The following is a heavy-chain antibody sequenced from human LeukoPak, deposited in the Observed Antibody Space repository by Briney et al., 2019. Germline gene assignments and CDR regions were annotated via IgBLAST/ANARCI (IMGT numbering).Heavy chain of an antibody. CDR3: AKEGVRITMVRGVIPTTNYYGMDV. Sequence: GRSLRPSCAASGFTFTSYGMHWARQDPGNGLEWVVDLWYDVSNKYYADSVKGRFTISRDNSENTRYLQMNSLRAEDTAVYYCAKEGVRITMVRGVIPTTNYYGMDVWGKGTTVTVSS. CDR2: LWYDVSNK. J-gene: IGHJ6*04. V-gene: IGHV3-33*06. CDR1: GFTFTSYG. D-gene: IGHD3-10*01.